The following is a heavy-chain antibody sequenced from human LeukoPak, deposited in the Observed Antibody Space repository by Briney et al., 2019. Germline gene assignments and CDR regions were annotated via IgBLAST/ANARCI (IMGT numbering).Heavy chain of an antibody. Sequence: ASVTVSCKASGYTFTSYGISWVRQAPGQGLEWMGWISAYNGNTNYAQKLQGRVTMTTDTSTSTAYMELRSLRSDDTAVYYCAREATVTTLYYYYYGMDVWGKGTTVTVSS. D-gene: IGHD4-17*01. V-gene: IGHV1-18*04. CDR3: AREATVTTLYYYYYGMDV. J-gene: IGHJ6*04. CDR2: ISAYNGNT. CDR1: GYTFTSYG.